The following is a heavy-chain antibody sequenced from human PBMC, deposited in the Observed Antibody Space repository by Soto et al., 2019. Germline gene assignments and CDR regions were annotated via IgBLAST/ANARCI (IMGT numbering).Heavy chain of an antibody. CDR3: ARALTGYGMDV. Sequence: QVQLVQSGVEVREPGASVKVSCKAVRYIFTNYGVSWVRQAPGQGLEWMGWITTYNGNTEYAQKFQGRVTMTTDASTSTAYMDLGSLRSDDTAIYYCARALTGYGMDVWGHGTTVTVSS. CDR1: RYIFTNYG. J-gene: IGHJ6*02. V-gene: IGHV1-18*01. CDR2: ITTYNGNT.